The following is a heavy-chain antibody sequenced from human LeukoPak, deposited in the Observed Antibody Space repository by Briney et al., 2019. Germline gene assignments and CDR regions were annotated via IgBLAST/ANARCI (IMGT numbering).Heavy chain of an antibody. D-gene: IGHD2-15*01. CDR1: GGSFSGYY. CDR3: ASPGDCSGGSCSPGAFDI. V-gene: IGHV4-34*01. J-gene: IGHJ3*02. Sequence: SETLSLTCAVYGGSFSGYYWSWIRQPPGKGLEWIGEINHSGSTNYNPSLKSRVTISVDTSKNQFSLKLSSVTAADTAVYYCASPGDCSGGSCSPGAFDIWGQGTMVTVSS. CDR2: INHSGST.